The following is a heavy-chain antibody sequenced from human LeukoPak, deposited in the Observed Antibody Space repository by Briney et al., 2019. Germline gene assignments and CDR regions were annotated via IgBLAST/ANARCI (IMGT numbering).Heavy chain of an antibody. CDR3: ARSVAGFDY. J-gene: IGHJ4*02. CDR2: ITGSGTST. V-gene: IGHV3-23*01. D-gene: IGHD6-19*01. CDR1: GFTFSNYA. Sequence: GGSLRLSCVASGFTFSNYAMSWVRQAPGKGLEWVSAITGSGTSTYYADSLKGRFTISRDNAKNSLYLQMNSLRAEDTAVYYCARSVAGFDYWGQGTLVTVSS.